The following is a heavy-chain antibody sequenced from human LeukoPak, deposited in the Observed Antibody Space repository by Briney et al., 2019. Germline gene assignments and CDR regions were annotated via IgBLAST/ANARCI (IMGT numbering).Heavy chain of an antibody. J-gene: IGHJ5*02. V-gene: IGHV4-59*01. CDR1: GGSISSYY. CDR2: IYYSGST. Sequence: PSETLSLTCTVSGGSISSYYWSWIRQPPGKGLEWIGYIYYSGSTNHNPSLKSRVTISVDTSKNQFSLKLSSVTAADTAVYYCARDYYGSGSYYTSWFDPWGQGTLATVSS. D-gene: IGHD3-10*01. CDR3: ARDYYGSGSYYTSWFDP.